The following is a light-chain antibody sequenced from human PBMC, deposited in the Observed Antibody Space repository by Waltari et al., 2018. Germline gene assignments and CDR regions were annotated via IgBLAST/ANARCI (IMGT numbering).Light chain of an antibody. CDR2: GAS. CDR3: QHYVRLPAT. CDR1: QSVSRT. V-gene: IGKV3-20*01. J-gene: IGKJ1*01. Sequence: EIVLTQSPGTLSLSPGERATLSCRASQSVSRTLAWYQQKPGQAPKLLIYGASISATGIPDRFTGSGSGTDFSLTIISLEPEDFAIYFCQHYVRLPATFGQGTKVEIK.